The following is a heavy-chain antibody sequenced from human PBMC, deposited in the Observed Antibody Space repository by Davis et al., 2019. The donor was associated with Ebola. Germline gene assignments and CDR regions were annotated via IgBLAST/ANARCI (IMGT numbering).Heavy chain of an antibody. Sequence: GGSLRLSCAASGFTVSSNHMSWARQAPGKGLEWVSVIYDQSTAYADSVRGRFIISRDKSSNTLYLEMNSLRVDDTAVYYCATTQWLREFDNWGQGTLVTVSS. CDR1: GFTVSSNH. CDR3: ATTQWLREFDN. J-gene: IGHJ4*02. CDR2: IYDQST. D-gene: IGHD6-19*01. V-gene: IGHV3-53*05.